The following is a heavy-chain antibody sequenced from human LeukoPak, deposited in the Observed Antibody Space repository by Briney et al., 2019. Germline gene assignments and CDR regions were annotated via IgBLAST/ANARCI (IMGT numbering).Heavy chain of an antibody. CDR3: ARARLMNWFDP. V-gene: IGHV3-74*01. Sequence: GGSLRLSCAASGFIFSTYWMHWVRQAPGKGLVWVSRINSDGSSTNYADSEKGRFIISRDNAKNTLYLQMNSLRADDTAVYYCARARLMNWFDPWGLGTLVIVSS. CDR1: GFIFSTYW. D-gene: IGHD2-8*01. CDR2: INSDGSST. J-gene: IGHJ5*02.